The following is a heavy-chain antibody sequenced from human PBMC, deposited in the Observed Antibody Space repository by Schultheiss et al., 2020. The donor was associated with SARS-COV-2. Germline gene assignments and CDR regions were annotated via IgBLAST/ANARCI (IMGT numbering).Heavy chain of an antibody. Sequence: GGSLRLSCAASGFTFSNAWMSWVRQAPGKGLEWVSGVSWNGSRTHYADSVKGRFTISRDNAKNSLYLQMNSLRAEDTAVYYCASYGSGSYYNAFDYWGQGTLVTVSS. D-gene: IGHD3-10*01. CDR1: GFTFSNAW. CDR3: ASYGSGSYYNAFDY. CDR2: VSWNGSRT. J-gene: IGHJ4*02. V-gene: IGHV3-19*01.